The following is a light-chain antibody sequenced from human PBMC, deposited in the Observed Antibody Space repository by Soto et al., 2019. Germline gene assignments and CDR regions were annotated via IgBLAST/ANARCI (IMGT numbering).Light chain of an antibody. CDR2: KAS. Sequence: DIQMTQSPSTLSASVGDRVTITCRASHSISSWLAWYQQKPGKAPKVLIYKASTLESGVPSRFSGSGSGTEFTLTISSLQPDDFATYYCQQYNSYSLWTFGQGTKVEIK. J-gene: IGKJ1*01. V-gene: IGKV1-5*03. CDR3: QQYNSYSLWT. CDR1: HSISSW.